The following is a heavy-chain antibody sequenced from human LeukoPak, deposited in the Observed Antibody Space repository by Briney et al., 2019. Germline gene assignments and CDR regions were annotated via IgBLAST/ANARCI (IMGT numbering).Heavy chain of an antibody. Sequence: SETLSLTCTVSGGSISSGGYYWSWIRQHPGKGLEWIGYIYYSGSTYYNPSLKSRVTISVDTSKNQFSLKLSSVTAADTAVYYCARDASDSYYCYGMDVWGQGTTVTVSS. CDR1: GGSISSGGYY. CDR2: IYYSGST. V-gene: IGHV4-31*03. CDR3: ARDASDSYYCYGMDV. J-gene: IGHJ6*02.